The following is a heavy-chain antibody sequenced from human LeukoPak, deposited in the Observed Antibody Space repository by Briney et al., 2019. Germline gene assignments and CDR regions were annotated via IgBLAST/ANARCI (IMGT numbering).Heavy chain of an antibody. CDR3: AREAGIVVVPAAFNWFDP. D-gene: IGHD2-2*01. J-gene: IGHJ5*02. CDR1: GGSISSSSYY. Sequence: PSETLSLTCTVSGGSISSSSYYWGWIRQPPGKGLEWIGSIYYSGSTYYNPSLKSRVSISVDTSKNQFSLTLSSMTAADTAIYYCAREAGIVVVPAAFNWFDPWGQGTLVTVSS. CDR2: IYYSGST. V-gene: IGHV4-39*07.